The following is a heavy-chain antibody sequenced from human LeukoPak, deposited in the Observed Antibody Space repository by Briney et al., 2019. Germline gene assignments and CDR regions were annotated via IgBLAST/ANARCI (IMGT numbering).Heavy chain of an antibody. D-gene: IGHD6-13*01. CDR3: ARFIAAAGYDFDY. V-gene: IGHV3-48*03. J-gene: IGHJ4*02. CDR1: GFTFSSYE. CDR2: ISSSGSTI. Sequence: GGSLRLSCAASGFTFSSYEMNWVRQAPGKGLEWVSYISSSGSTIYYADSVKGRFTISRDNAKNSLYLQMNSLRAEDTAVYYCARFIAAAGYDFDYWGQGTLVTVSS.